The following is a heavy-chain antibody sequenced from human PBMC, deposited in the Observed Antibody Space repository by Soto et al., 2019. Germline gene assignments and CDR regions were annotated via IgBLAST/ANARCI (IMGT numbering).Heavy chain of an antibody. Sequence: ESGGGVVQPGRSLRLSCAASGFTFSSYGMHWVRQAPGKGLEWVAVISYDGSNKYYADSVKGRFTISRDNSKNTLYLQMNSLRAEDTAVYYCAKGPYSGSYLAYFDYWGQGTLVTVSS. J-gene: IGHJ4*02. CDR2: ISYDGSNK. D-gene: IGHD1-26*01. CDR1: GFTFSSYG. V-gene: IGHV3-30*18. CDR3: AKGPYSGSYLAYFDY.